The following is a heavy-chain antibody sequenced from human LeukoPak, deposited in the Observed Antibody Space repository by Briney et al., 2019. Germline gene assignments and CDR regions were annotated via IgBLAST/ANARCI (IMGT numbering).Heavy chain of an antibody. Sequence: GGSLRLSCAASGFTFSSYGMSWVRQAPGKGLEWVSAISGSGGSTYYADSVKGRFTISRDNSKNTLYLQVDSPRAEDTAVYYCATPGIAAAGETYLDYWGQGTLVTVSS. V-gene: IGHV3-23*01. D-gene: IGHD6-13*01. CDR3: ATPGIAAAGETYLDY. J-gene: IGHJ4*02. CDR2: ISGSGGST. CDR1: GFTFSSYG.